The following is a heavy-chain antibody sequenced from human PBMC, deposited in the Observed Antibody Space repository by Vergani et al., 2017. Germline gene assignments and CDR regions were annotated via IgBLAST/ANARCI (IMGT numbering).Heavy chain of an antibody. J-gene: IGHJ3*02. CDR2: MNPNSGNT. Sequence: QVQLVQSGAEVKKPGASVKVSCKASGYTFTSYDINWVRQATGQGLEWMGWMNPNSGNTGYAQKFQGRVTMTRNTSISTAYMELSSLRSEDTAVYYCARGAIVVVVAATQPDAFDIWGQGTMVTVSS. D-gene: IGHD2-15*01. CDR3: ARGAIVVVVAATQPDAFDI. CDR1: GYTFTSYD. V-gene: IGHV1-8*01.